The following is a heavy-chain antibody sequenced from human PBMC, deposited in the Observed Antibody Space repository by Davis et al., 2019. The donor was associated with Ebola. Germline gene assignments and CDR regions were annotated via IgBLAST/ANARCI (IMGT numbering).Heavy chain of an antibody. J-gene: IGHJ3*02. CDR2: FSYGDNTH. CDR3: ARPWYSGTYYDAYDI. Sequence: MPSETLSLTCTVSGASISSRSYYWGWIRQPPGKGLEWVGSFSYGDNTHYYNPSLRSRVTISVDTSRNQFSLKLSSATAADTAVCYCARPWYSGTYYDAYDIWGQGTMVAVSS. V-gene: IGHV4-39*01. D-gene: IGHD1-26*01. CDR1: GASISSRSYY.